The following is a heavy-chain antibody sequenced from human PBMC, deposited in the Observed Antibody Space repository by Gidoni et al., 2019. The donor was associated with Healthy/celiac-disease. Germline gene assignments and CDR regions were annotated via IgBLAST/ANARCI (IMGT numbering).Heavy chain of an antibody. CDR1: GGSFSGYY. V-gene: IGHV4-34*01. Sequence: QVQLQQWGAGLLKPSETLSLTCAVYGGSFSGYYWRWIRQPPGKGLEWIGEINHSGSTNYNPSLKSRVTISVDTSKNQFSLKLSSVTAADTAVYYCARGPGKYCSSTSCSRRWFDPWGQGTLVTVSS. CDR2: INHSGST. CDR3: ARGPGKYCSSTSCSRRWFDP. D-gene: IGHD2-2*01. J-gene: IGHJ5*02.